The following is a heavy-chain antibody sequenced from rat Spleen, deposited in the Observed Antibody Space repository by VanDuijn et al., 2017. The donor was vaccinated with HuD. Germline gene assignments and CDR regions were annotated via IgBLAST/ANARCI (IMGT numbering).Heavy chain of an antibody. D-gene: IGHD4-2*01. CDR3: ARARSDWSPDY. CDR1: GFTFSSSW. V-gene: IGHV5-58*01. J-gene: IGHJ2*01. Sequence: EVQLVATGGGLVQPGRSLKLSCVASGFTFSSSWMYWIRQAPGKGLEWVSSINIGGTGTYYPDSVKGRFTVSRDNAANTLYLQMNSLRSEDTAIYYCARARSDWSPDYWGQGVMVTVSS. CDR2: INIGGTGT.